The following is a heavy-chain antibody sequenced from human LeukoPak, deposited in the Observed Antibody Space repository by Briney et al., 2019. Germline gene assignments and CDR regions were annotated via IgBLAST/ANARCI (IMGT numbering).Heavy chain of an antibody. CDR2: IYYSGST. Sequence: PSETLSLTCTVSGGPVSSGSYYWSWIRQPPGKGLEWIGYIYYSGSTNYNPSLKSRVTISVDTSKNQFSLKLSSVTAADTAVYYCARAMGYYGSGSYYNVLDYWGQEPWSPSPQ. CDR3: ARAMGYYGSGSYYNVLDY. J-gene: IGHJ4*01. V-gene: IGHV4-61*01. CDR1: GGPVSSGSYY. D-gene: IGHD3-10*01.